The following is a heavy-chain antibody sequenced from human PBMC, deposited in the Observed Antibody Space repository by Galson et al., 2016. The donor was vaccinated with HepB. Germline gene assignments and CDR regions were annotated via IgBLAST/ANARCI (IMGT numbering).Heavy chain of an antibody. CDR1: GFTIRNYW. CDR2: IKQDGSEK. V-gene: IGHV3-7*01. J-gene: IGHJ4*02. Sequence: SLRLSCAASGFTIRNYWMTWFRQSPGKGLEWVANIKQDGSEKYYVDSVKGRFTISRDNAKNSLFLQMNSLSAEDTAVYYCAKNSYSSAWYPDYWGQGTLVTVSS. CDR3: AKNSYSSAWYPDY. D-gene: IGHD6-19*01.